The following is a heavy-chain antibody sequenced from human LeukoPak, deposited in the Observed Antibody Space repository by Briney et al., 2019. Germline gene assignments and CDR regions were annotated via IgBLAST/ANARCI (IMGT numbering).Heavy chain of an antibody. V-gene: IGHV4-38-2*02. Sequence: SETLSLTCSVSTYSLSSGFYWGWIRQPPGKGLEWIGSIYHSGSTYYNPSLKSRVTISVDTSKNQFSLKLSSVTAADTAVYYCARDRPVMVRGVISWFDPWGQGTLVTVSS. D-gene: IGHD3-10*01. CDR1: TYSLSSGFY. CDR3: ARDRPVMVRGVISWFDP. J-gene: IGHJ5*02. CDR2: IYHSGST.